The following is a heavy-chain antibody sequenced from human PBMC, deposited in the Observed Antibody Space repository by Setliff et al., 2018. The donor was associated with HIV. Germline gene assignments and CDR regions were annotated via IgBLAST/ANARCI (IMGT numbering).Heavy chain of an antibody. Sequence: GESLKISCAASGFTFSNNWIHWVRQTAEKGLVWVSRISPDGSSTMYADSVKGRFTISRDNAKNTVYLQMNSLRVEDTAVYYCARETMYDSRGYLSHYFDYWGQGTPVTVSS. CDR2: ISPDGSST. CDR1: GFTFSNNW. V-gene: IGHV3-74*03. J-gene: IGHJ4*02. D-gene: IGHD3-22*01. CDR3: ARETMYDSRGYLSHYFDY.